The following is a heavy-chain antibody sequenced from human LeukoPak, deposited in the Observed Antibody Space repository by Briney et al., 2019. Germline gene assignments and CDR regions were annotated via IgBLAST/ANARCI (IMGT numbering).Heavy chain of an antibody. D-gene: IGHD3-22*01. CDR3: AREVYYYDSSGYLSYAFDI. CDR1: GGSISSGGYY. V-gene: IGHV4-30-2*01. Sequence: SETLSLTCTVSGGSISSGGYYWSWIRQPPGKGLEWIGYIYHSGSTYYNPSLKSRVTISVDRSKNQFSLKLSSVTAADTAVYYCAREVYYYDSSGYLSYAFDIWGQGTMVTVSS. J-gene: IGHJ3*02. CDR2: IYHSGST.